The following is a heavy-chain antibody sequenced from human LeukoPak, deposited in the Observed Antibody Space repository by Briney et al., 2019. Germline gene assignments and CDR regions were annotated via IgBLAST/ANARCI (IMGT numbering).Heavy chain of an antibody. Sequence: GRSLRLSCAASGFTFSNYGMHWVRQAPDKGLEWVAVIWYDGSDKYYAGSVKGRFTISRDNSKNTVFLQMNSLRAEDTAVYYCVRVTAQLAFDYWGQGTLVTVSS. D-gene: IGHD6-13*01. CDR2: IWYDGSDK. V-gene: IGHV3-33*01. CDR1: GFTFSNYG. CDR3: VRVTAQLAFDY. J-gene: IGHJ4*02.